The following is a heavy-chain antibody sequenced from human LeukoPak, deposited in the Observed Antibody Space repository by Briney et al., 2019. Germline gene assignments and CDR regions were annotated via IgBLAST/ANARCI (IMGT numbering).Heavy chain of an antibody. CDR3: ARGPEYKGDFDY. D-gene: IGHD6-6*01. CDR1: GGTFSSYA. CDR2: IIPILGIA. Sequence: SVKVSCKASGGTFSSYAISWVRQAPGQGLEWMGRIIPILGIANYAQKFQGRVTITADKSTSTAYMELSSLRSEDTAVYYCARGPEYKGDFDYWGQGTLVTVSS. V-gene: IGHV1-69*04. J-gene: IGHJ4*02.